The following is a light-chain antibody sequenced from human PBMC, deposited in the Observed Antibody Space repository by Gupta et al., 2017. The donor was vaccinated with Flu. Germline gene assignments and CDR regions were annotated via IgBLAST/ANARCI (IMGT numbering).Light chain of an antibody. V-gene: IGKV4-1*01. Sequence: DIVLTQSPDSLAVSLGERATINCKSSQNVLYVSNNKTYLAWYQQKPGQPPELLINWASSREAGVPDRFSGSGSATDFSLTISSLQAEDVAVYYCQQYYSTPWTFGQGTSVGIK. CDR2: WAS. J-gene: IGKJ1*01. CDR1: QNVLYVSNNKTY. CDR3: QQYYSTPWT.